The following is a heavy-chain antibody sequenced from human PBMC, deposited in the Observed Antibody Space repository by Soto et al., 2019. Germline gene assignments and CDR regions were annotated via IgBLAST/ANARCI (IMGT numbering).Heavy chain of an antibody. CDR2: ISSSGSSI. CDR1: GFTFATNN. J-gene: IGHJ4*02. CDR3: AREPASGWSNFDY. D-gene: IGHD6-19*01. V-gene: IGHV3-48*02. Sequence: EVQLVESGGGLVQPGGSLRLSCAASGFTFATNNMNWVRQAPGKGLEWVSFISSSGSSIYYADSVKGRFTISRDNAQNSLYLQMNSLRDEDTAVYYCAREPASGWSNFDYWGQGTLVTVSS.